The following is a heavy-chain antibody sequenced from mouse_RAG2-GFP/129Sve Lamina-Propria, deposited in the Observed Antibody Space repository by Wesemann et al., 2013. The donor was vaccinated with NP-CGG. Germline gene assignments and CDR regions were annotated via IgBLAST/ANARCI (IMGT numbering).Heavy chain of an antibody. Sequence: DVQLQESGPGMVKPSQSLSLTCTVTGYSITSGYDWHWIRHFPGNKLEWMGYISYSGGTNYNPSLKSRISITHDTSKNHFFLKLNSVTTEDTATYYCARDYDGYFDVWGTGTTVTVSS. V-gene: IGHV3-1*01. CDR3: ARDYDGYFDV. CDR1: GYSITSGYD. CDR2: ISYSGGT. J-gene: IGHJ1*03. D-gene: IGHD2-12*01.